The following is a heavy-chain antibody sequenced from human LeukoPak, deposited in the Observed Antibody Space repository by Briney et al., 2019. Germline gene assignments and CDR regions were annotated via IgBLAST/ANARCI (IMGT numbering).Heavy chain of an antibody. CDR2: IYYSGST. V-gene: IGHV4-59*01. Sequence: SETLSLTCTVSGASISSYYWSWIRQPPGKGLEWIGYIYYSGSTNYNPSLKSRVTISVDTSKNQFSLKLSSVTAADTAVYYCARVKETLWFGELYYFDYWGQGTLVTVSS. D-gene: IGHD3-10*01. CDR1: GASISSYY. J-gene: IGHJ4*02. CDR3: ARVKETLWFGELYYFDY.